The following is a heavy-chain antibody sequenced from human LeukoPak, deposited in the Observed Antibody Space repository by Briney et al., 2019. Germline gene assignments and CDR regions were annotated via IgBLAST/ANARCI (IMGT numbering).Heavy chain of an antibody. CDR2: INSDGNIA. Sequence: PGGSLRLSCAASGFSFSNFWVHWVRQAPGKGLVWVSRINSDGNIASYADSVKGRFTISRDNAKNTLHLQMNSLRAEDTAVYYCAKDWEGGATLWDYWGQGTLVTVSS. J-gene: IGHJ4*02. D-gene: IGHD3-16*01. CDR3: AKDWEGGATLWDY. CDR1: GFSFSNFW. V-gene: IGHV3-74*01.